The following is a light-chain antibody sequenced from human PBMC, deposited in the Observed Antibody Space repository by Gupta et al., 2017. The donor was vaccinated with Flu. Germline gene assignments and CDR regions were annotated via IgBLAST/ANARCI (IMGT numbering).Light chain of an antibody. Sequence: EIAMTQSPATLPVSPGERATLSCRASQSVSSNLAWYQQKPGQAPRLLIYGASTRATGIPARFSGSGSGTEFTLTISSLQSEDFAVYYCQHNNNWPLTFGGGTKVEIK. J-gene: IGKJ4*01. CDR3: QHNNNWPLT. V-gene: IGKV3-15*01. CDR1: QSVSSN. CDR2: GAS.